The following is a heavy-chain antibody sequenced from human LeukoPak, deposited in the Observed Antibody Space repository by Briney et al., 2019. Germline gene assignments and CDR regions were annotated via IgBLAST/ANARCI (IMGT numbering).Heavy chain of an antibody. CDR2: ISSSSSYI. J-gene: IGHJ4*02. CDR1: GGSISGSNW. CDR3: ARVAAGVDY. Sequence: PSGTLSLTCAVSGGSISGSNWWSWVRQPPGKGLEWVSSISSSSSYIYYADSVKGRFTISRDNAKNSLYLQMNSLRAEDTAVYYCARVAAGVDYWGQGTLVTVSS. D-gene: IGHD6-25*01. V-gene: IGHV3-21*01.